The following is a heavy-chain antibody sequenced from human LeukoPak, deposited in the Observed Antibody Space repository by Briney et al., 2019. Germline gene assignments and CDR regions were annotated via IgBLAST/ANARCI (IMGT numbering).Heavy chain of an antibody. J-gene: IGHJ6*03. Sequence: SETLSLTCTVSGGSISSGGYYWSWIRQPPGKGLEWIGYIYHSGSTYYNPSLKSRVTISVDRSKNLFSLKLSSVTAADTAVYYCARDYGCSSTSCYIGGDYYYYMDVWGKGTTVTVSS. CDR2: IYHSGST. V-gene: IGHV4-30-2*01. CDR1: GGSISSGGYY. D-gene: IGHD2-2*02. CDR3: ARDYGCSSTSCYIGGDYYYYMDV.